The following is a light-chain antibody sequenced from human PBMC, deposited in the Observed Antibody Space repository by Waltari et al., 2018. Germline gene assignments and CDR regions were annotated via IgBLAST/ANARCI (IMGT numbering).Light chain of an antibody. CDR2: GQS. CDR3: HSRDSSSTRF. V-gene: IGLV3-19*01. Sequence: SSELTQDPTVSVALGQTVRITCQGDSLRGYYPSWYQQRPGKAPILVFYGQSSRHSGIPDRFSGSISGNTASLTITGAQAEDEADYYCHSRDSSSTRFFGGGTRLTV. CDR1: SLRGYY. J-gene: IGLJ2*01.